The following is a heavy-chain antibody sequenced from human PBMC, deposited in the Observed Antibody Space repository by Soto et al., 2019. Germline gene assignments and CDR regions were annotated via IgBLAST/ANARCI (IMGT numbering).Heavy chain of an antibody. V-gene: IGHV3-30*18. CDR3: AKGTLPGDF. J-gene: IGHJ4*02. Sequence: QVRVVESGGGVVQPGMSLRLSCAASGFPFSAYGMHWVRQAPGKGLEWVAVTSYDESTKYYVDSVKGRFTISRDNSKNTLYLQMNSLRPEDTAVYYCAKGTLPGDFWGQGTPVTVSS. CDR2: TSYDESTK. CDR1: GFPFSAYG.